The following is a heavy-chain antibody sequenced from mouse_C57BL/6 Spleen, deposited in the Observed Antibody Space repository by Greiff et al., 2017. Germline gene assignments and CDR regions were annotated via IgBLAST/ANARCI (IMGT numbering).Heavy chain of an antibody. CDR2: IYPGDGDT. CDR1: GYAFSSSW. J-gene: IGHJ2*01. Sequence: VQLQQSGPELVKPGASVKISCKASGYAFSSSWMNWVKQRPGTGLEWIGRIYPGDGDTNYNGKFKGKATLTADKSSSTAYMQLSSLTSEDSAVYFCARAGAAQATSYFDYWGQGTTLTVSS. D-gene: IGHD3-2*02. CDR3: ARAGAAQATSYFDY. V-gene: IGHV1-82*01.